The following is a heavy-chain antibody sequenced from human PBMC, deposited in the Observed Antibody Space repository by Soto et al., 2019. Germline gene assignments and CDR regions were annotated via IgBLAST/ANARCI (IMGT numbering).Heavy chain of an antibody. V-gene: IGHV4-31*03. CDR1: GDSFGSGSYY. CDR2: IYTSRTT. Sequence: QVQLQESGPGLVKPSQTLSLTCTVSGDSFGSGSYYWCWLRQHPGKGLEWIGYIYTSRTTYYNPSLRSRVTISGDTAKIQFSLKLSPVTAADTAAYYCARCHRRDFSIDFWRQGTLV. J-gene: IGHJ4*02. CDR3: ARCHRRDFSIDF.